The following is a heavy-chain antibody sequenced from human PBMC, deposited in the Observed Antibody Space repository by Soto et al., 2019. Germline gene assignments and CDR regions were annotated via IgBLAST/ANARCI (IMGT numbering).Heavy chain of an antibody. V-gene: IGHV1-3*01. CDR1: GYTFTSYA. J-gene: IGHJ4*02. Sequence: GXXVKVSCKASGYTFTSYAIHWVRQAPGQRLEWMGWINAGNGNTKYSQKFQGRVTITRDTDASTGYMELSSLRSEDTAVYYCASVAVGIFDYRAQRTLVTVSS. CDR3: ASVAVGIFDY. D-gene: IGHD2-15*01. CDR2: INAGNGNT.